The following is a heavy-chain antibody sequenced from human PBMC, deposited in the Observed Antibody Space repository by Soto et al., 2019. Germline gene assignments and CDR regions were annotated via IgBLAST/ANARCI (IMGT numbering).Heavy chain of an antibody. J-gene: IGHJ5*02. CDR3: ARRYAEKFTT. CDR2: VNHGGTS. D-gene: IGHD2-8*01. V-gene: IGHV4-34*01. CDR1: GGSFSGYY. Sequence: SETLSLTCAVHGGSFSGYYWDWIRQPPAKGLEWIGEVNHGGTSNYNPSLKSRAIISVDTSKNQFSLKLSSVTAADTAVYYCARRYAEKFTTWGQGTLATVSA.